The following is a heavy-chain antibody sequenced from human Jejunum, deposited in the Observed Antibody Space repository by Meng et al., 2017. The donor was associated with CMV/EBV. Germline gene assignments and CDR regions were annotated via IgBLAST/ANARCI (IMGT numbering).Heavy chain of an antibody. V-gene: IGHV3-74*01. D-gene: IGHD1-26*01. CDR2: TYAGGSDR. J-gene: IGHJ4*02. CDR3: ARGVAENLGWEMGY. CDR1: GFTLSSHW. Sequence: EGQLVAAGGGLVPPRGSLRISCAASGFTLSSHWMHWVRQVPGKGLVWVSRTYAGGSDRTYADSVKGRFTITGDNAKNTLYLQMNSLRAEDTGVYYCARGVAENLGWEMGYWGQGTLVTVSS.